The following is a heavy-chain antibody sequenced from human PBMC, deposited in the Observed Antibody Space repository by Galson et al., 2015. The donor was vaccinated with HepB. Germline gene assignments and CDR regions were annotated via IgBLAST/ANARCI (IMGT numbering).Heavy chain of an antibody. V-gene: IGHV3-7*03. CDR1: GFSFSSYW. D-gene: IGHD6-13*01. J-gene: IGHJ6*02. CDR3: ARATWRGSSWYYQYHGLDV. Sequence: SLRLSCAGSGFSFSSYWMTWVRQAPGKGLEWVANIKEDGSEKYYVDSVKGRFSTSRDNAKNAVYLQLGSLRGEDTAVYYCARATWRGSSWYYQYHGLDVWGQGTTVTVSS. CDR2: IKEDGSEK.